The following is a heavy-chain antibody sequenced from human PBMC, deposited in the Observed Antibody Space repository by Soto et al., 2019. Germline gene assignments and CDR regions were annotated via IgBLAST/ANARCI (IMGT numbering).Heavy chain of an antibody. CDR3: ARVSGHNTGYYSVYFMDV. Sequence: ASGTLSLTRHVSGGSITRGYYYFALIPQSPREGLEWIGYIYYTGSTFYSPSLKSRVTISLDTSENHFSLDMNSVAAADTAVYFCARVSGHNTGYYSVYFMDVWGLGTTVTVSS. D-gene: IGHD5-18*01. CDR1: GGSITRGYYY. V-gene: IGHV4-30-4*01. CDR2: IYYTGST. J-gene: IGHJ6*02.